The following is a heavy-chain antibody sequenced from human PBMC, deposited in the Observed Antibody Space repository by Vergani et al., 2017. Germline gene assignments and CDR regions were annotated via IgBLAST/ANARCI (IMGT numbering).Heavy chain of an antibody. V-gene: IGHV3-48*04. CDR1: GFTFSSYS. J-gene: IGHJ6*02. CDR3: ARGCGAAQSSYYYYYGMDV. Sequence: EVQLVESGGGLVQPGGSLRLSCAASGFTFSSYSMNWVRQAPGKGLEWVSYISSSSSTIYYAYCVKGRFTISRDNAKNSLYLQMNSMRAEDTAVYYCARGCGAAQSSYYYYYGMDVWGQGTTVTVSS. CDR2: ISSSSSTI. D-gene: IGHD6-25*01.